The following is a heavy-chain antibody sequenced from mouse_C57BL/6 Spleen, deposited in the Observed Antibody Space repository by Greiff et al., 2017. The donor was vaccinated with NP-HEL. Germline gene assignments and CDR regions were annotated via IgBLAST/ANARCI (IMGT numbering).Heavy chain of an antibody. CDR1: GYTFTEYT. V-gene: IGHV1-62-2*01. CDR3: AGRYDYDGALYWYFDV. D-gene: IGHD2-4*01. CDR2: FYPGSGSI. J-gene: IGHJ1*03. Sequence: VQLQQSGAELVKPGASVKLSCKASGYTFTEYTIHWVKQRSGQGLEWIGWFYPGSGSIKYNEKFKDKATLTADKSSSTVYMELSRLTSEDSAVYFCAGRYDYDGALYWYFDVWGTGTTVTVSS.